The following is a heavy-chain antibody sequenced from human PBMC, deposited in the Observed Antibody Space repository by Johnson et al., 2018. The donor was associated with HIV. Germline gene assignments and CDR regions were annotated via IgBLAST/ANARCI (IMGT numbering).Heavy chain of an antibody. CDR2: ISYDGSNK. CDR1: GFTFSSYA. V-gene: IGHV3-30-3*01. CDR3: AKGCRWLLERTYAFDI. D-gene: IGHD3-22*01. Sequence: VQLVESGGGVVQPGRSLRLSCAASGFTFSSYAMHWVRQAPGKGLEWVAVISYDGSNKYYADSVKGRFTISRDNSRNTVYLQMNSLRVEDTAVYYCAKGCRWLLERTYAFDIWGQGTMVTVSS. J-gene: IGHJ3*02.